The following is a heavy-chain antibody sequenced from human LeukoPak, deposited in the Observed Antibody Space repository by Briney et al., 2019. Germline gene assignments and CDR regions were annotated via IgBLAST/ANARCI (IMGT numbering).Heavy chain of an antibody. D-gene: IGHD5-12*01. CDR1: GYTFTSYG. CDR2: ISAYNGNT. J-gene: IGHJ4*02. V-gene: IGHV1-18*01. Sequence: ASEKLSCKASGYTFTSYGISWGRQAPGQGLEWMGWISAYNGNTNYAQKLQGRVTMTTDTSTSTAYMELRSLRSDDTAVYYCARVIGPIVATTLDYWGQGTLVTVSS. CDR3: ARVIGPIVATTLDY.